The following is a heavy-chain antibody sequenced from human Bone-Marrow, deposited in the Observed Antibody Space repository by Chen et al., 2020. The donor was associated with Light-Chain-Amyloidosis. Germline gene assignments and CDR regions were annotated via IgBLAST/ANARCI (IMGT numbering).Heavy chain of an antibody. CDR2: FYHGGSP. CDR1: GNSISRGYF. V-gene: IGHV4-38-2*01. J-gene: IGHJ4*02. Sequence: QVLLQQSGPGLVKPSETLSLICAVSGNSISRGYFWGWIRQPPGKGLEWIGVLDFYHGGSPYYIPSLMSRVTITADTAKNQFSLNLTTVTAADTATYYCARGAVGGTTGVWGQGTLVTVSS. D-gene: IGHD1-26*01. CDR3: ARGAVGGTTGV.